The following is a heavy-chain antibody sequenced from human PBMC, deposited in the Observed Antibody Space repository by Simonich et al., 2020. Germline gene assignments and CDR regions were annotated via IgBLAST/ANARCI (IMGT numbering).Heavy chain of an antibody. Sequence: QVQLVQSGAEVKKPGASVKVSCKASGYTFTGYYMHWVRQAPGQGLELMEWINPNSGGTNYAQKFQGRVTMTRDTSISTAYMELSRLRSDDTAVYYCARDRAARYYYYYYMDVWGKGTTVTVSS. V-gene: IGHV1-2*02. CDR2: INPNSGGT. CDR3: ARDRAARYYYYYYMDV. D-gene: IGHD6-6*01. CDR1: GYTFTGYY. J-gene: IGHJ6*03.